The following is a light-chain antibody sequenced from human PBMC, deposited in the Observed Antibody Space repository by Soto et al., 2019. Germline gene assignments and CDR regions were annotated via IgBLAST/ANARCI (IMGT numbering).Light chain of an antibody. CDR2: END. J-gene: IGLJ3*02. Sequence: QSVLTQPPSVSAAPGQTVTISCFGSSSNIANNYVSWFQQLPGTAPKLLIYENDKRPSGIPDRFSGSKSGTSAALGITGLQTGDEADYYCGTWDDSLSAGVFGGGTKVTVL. CDR3: GTWDDSLSAGV. V-gene: IGLV1-51*02. CDR1: SSNIANNY.